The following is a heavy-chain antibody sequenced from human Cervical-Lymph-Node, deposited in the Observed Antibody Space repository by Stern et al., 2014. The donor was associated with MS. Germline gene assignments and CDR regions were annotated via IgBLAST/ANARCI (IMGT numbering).Heavy chain of an antibody. CDR2: IYTSGKT. CDR1: GFTVSNYY. J-gene: IGHJ4*02. Sequence: VQLVASGGGLVQPGGSLRLSCAASGFTVSNYYMSWVRQAPGKGLEWVSIIYTSGKTYCADSVRGRFVISRDKSKSTLYLQMDSLRPEDTAVYYCARDRVTTVTTYYFDSWGQGTRVTVSS. D-gene: IGHD4-17*01. CDR3: ARDRVTTVTTYYFDS. V-gene: IGHV3-66*02.